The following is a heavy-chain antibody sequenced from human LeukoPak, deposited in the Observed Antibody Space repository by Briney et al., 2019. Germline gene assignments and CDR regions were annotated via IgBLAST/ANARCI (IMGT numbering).Heavy chain of an antibody. V-gene: IGHV1-2*02. CDR2: INPNSGGT. J-gene: IGHJ4*02. D-gene: IGHD3-16*01. CDR3: ARDPGGGDY. Sequence: ASVKVSCKASGGTFSSYAISWVRQAPGQGLEWMGWINPNSGGTNYAQKFQGRVTMTRDTSSSTAYMELSRLRSDDTAVYYCARDPGGGDYWGQGTLVTVSS. CDR1: GGTFSSYA.